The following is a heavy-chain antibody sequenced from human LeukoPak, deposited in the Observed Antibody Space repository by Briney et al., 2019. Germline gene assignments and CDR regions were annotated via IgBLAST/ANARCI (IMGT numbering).Heavy chain of an antibody. CDR3: ARLEAGPGISYYYGMDV. CDR2: IYPGDSDA. D-gene: IGHD6-19*01. Sequence: PGESLKISCKGSGYSFTSYWIGWVRQMPGKGLEWMGIIYPGDSDAKYSPSFEGQVTISVDKSFSTAYLQWSSLKASDTAMYSCARLEAGPGISYYYGMDVWGQGTTVTVSS. V-gene: IGHV5-51*01. CDR1: GYSFTSYW. J-gene: IGHJ6*02.